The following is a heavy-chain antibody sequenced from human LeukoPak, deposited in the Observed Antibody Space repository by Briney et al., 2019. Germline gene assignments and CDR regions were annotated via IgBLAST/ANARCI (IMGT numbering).Heavy chain of an antibody. V-gene: IGHV1-8*01. CDR1: GYTFTSYD. D-gene: IGHD3-10*01. CDR3: ARGGRFGEFPGY. Sequence: ASVKVSCKASGYTFTSYDINWVRLATGQGLEWMGWMNPNSGNTGYAQKFQGRVTMTRNTSISTAYMELSSLRSEDTAVYYCARGGRFGEFPGYWGQGTLVTVSS. J-gene: IGHJ4*02. CDR2: MNPNSGNT.